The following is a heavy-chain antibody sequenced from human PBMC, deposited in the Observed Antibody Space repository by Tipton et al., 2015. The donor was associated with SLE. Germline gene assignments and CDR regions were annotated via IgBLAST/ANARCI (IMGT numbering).Heavy chain of an antibody. CDR3: ARDGYGDSTVLLDF. CDR1: GFMFSIHT. CDR2: ITRDGVST. Sequence: GSLRLSCAASGFMFSIHTMTWVRQAPGKGLQWVSGITRDGVSTWSADPVKGRFTISRDNSKNTLYLQMNSLRAEDTAVYYCARDGYGDSTVLLDFWGQGTLVTVAS. J-gene: IGHJ4*02. D-gene: IGHD4-17*01. V-gene: IGHV3-23*01.